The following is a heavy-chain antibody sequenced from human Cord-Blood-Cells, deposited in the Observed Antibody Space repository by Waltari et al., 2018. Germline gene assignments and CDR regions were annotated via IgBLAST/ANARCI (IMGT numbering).Heavy chain of an antibody. V-gene: IGHV1-24*01. Sequence: QVPLLQSGAEVKKPGASVKVSCKDSGYTLTALSMHWARLAPAKGLEWMGGFGPEDGETIYAQKFQGRVTMTEDTSTDTAYMELSSLRSEDTAVYYCATAYYYGSGSYYNFDYWGQGTLVTVSS. J-gene: IGHJ4*02. CDR1: GYTLTALS. CDR3: ATAYYYGSGSYYNFDY. D-gene: IGHD3-10*01. CDR2: FGPEDGET.